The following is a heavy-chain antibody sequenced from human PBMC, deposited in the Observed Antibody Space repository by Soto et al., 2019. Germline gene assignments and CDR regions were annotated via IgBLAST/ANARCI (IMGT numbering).Heavy chain of an antibody. CDR2: INHSGST. CDR1: GGSFSGYY. J-gene: IGHJ5*02. CDR3: ARGSHVQQLVRRRRWFDP. V-gene: IGHV4-34*01. D-gene: IGHD6-13*01. Sequence: QVQLQQWGAGLLKPSETLSLTCAVYGGSFSGYYWSCIRQPPGKGLEWIGEINHSGSTNYNPSLKRRVTISVDTSKNQFSLKLSSVTAADTAVYYCARGSHVQQLVRRRRWFDPWGQGTLVTVSS.